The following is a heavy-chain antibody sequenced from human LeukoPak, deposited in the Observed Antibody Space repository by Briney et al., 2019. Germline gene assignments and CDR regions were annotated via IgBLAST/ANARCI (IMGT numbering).Heavy chain of an antibody. CDR1: GGTFSSYA. CDR3: ARMPVNYYDSSGYQNYFDY. V-gene: IGHV1-69*13. D-gene: IGHD3-22*01. CDR2: IIPIVGTA. J-gene: IGHJ4*02. Sequence: ASVKVSCKASGGTFSSYAISLVRQAPGQELEWMGGIIPIVGTANYAQKFQGRVAITADESTSTAYMELSSLRSEDTAVYYCARMPVNYYDSSGYQNYFDYWGQGTLVTVSS.